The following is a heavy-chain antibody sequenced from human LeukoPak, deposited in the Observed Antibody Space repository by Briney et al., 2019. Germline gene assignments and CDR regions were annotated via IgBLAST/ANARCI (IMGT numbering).Heavy chain of an antibody. CDR2: VIGSATST. D-gene: IGHD4-23*01. V-gene: IGHV3-23*01. Sequence: GGSLRLSCTASGFTFNNFALSWVRQAPGKGLEWVSTVIGSATSTFHAPSVKGRFTISRDNSNRTLSLHMTSLRADDTAVYLCAKHPGPYGGNHFNLWGLGTLVTVSS. CDR3: AKHPGPYGGNHFNL. CDR1: GFTFNNFA. J-gene: IGHJ4*02.